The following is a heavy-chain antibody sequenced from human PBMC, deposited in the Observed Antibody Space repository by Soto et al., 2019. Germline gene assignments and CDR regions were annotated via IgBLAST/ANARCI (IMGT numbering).Heavy chain of an antibody. CDR3: ARDTYYDFGSGCPDYYYGMDV. CDR2: IIPIFGTA. D-gene: IGHD3-3*01. V-gene: IGHV1-69*05. Sequence: SVKVSCKAPGGTFSSYAISWVRQAPGQGLEWLGGIIPIFGTANYAQKLQGRVTLNTDTSTSTAYMELRSLRSDDTAVYYCARDTYYDFGSGCPDYYYGMDVWGQGTTVTVSS. J-gene: IGHJ6*02. CDR1: GGTFSSYA.